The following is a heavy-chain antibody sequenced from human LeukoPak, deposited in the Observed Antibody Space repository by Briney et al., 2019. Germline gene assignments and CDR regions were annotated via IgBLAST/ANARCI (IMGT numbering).Heavy chain of an antibody. CDR1: GFTFSSNS. CDR2: ISSSSSYI. J-gene: IGHJ4*02. V-gene: IGHV3-21*01. Sequence: PAGSLSLSCAASGFTFSSNSMNWVRQAPGKGLEWVSSISSSSSYIYYADSVKGRFTISRDNAKNSLYLQLNSLRAEDTAVYYCARDRRDGYKKSPLRYWRQGTLVTVSS. CDR3: ARDRRDGYKKSPLRY. D-gene: IGHD5-24*01.